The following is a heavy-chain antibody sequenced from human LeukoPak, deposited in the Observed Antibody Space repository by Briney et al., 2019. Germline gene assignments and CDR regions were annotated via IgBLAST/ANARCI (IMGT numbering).Heavy chain of an antibody. CDR2: IYYSGST. CDR3: ARERIAAAGTFSFRRGGYYFDY. Sequence: SETLSLTCTVSGGSISSSSYYWGWIRQPPGKGLEWIGSIYYSGSTYYNPSLKSRVTISVDTSKNQFSLKLSSVTAVDTAVYYCARERIAAAGTFSFRRGGYYFDYWGQGTLVTVSS. J-gene: IGHJ4*02. V-gene: IGHV4-39*02. D-gene: IGHD6-13*01. CDR1: GGSISSSSYY.